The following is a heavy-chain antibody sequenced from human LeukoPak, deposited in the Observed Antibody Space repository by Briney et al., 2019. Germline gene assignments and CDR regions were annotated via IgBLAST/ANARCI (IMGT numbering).Heavy chain of an antibody. CDR1: GFTFSSYG. D-gene: IGHD6-13*01. J-gene: IGHJ4*02. CDR2: IWYDGSNK. Sequence: GGSLRLSCAASGFTFSSYGMHWVRQAPGKGLEWVAVIWYDGSNKYYADSVKGRFTISRDNSKNTLYLQMNSLRAEDTAVYYCAKKLAQQLSHFDYWGQGTLVTVSS. V-gene: IGHV3-33*06. CDR3: AKKLAQQLSHFDY.